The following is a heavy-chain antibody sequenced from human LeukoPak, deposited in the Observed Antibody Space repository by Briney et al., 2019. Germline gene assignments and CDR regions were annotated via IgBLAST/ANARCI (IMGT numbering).Heavy chain of an antibody. CDR3: ARYSGSYHGFDY. CDR2: IKQDGSEK. Sequence: GGSLRLSCGASGFSFSSYWMTWVRQALGKGLEWVANIKQDGSEKYYGDSVKGRFTISRDNAKNSLYLQMNSLRAEDTNVYYCARYSGSYHGFDYWGQGTLVTVSS. CDR1: GFSFSSYW. J-gene: IGHJ4*02. D-gene: IGHD1-26*01. V-gene: IGHV3-7*04.